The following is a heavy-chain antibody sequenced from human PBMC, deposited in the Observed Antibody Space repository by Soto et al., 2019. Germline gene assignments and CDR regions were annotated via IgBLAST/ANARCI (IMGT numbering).Heavy chain of an antibody. Sequence: EMQLLESGGGLGQPGGSLRLSCAASGFRFDNYAMTWVRQAPGKGLEWVSTISGNGASTYHADSVKDRFTIARDNSKNTLYLQINSLRAGDTAIYFCARWPYCGGACYFHHWVRGTLVTVSS. CDR1: GFRFDNYA. CDR3: ARWPYCGGACYFHH. V-gene: IGHV3-23*01. CDR2: ISGNGAST. J-gene: IGHJ1*01. D-gene: IGHD2-21*02.